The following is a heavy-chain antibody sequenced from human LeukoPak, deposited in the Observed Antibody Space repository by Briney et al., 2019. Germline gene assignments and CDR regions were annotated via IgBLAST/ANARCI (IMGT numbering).Heavy chain of an antibody. Sequence: GGSLRLSCATSGFSFSSYAMSWVRQAPGKGLEWVSGISPRGDITYYKDSVRGRFTISRDNFKNTVSLQLNSLRAEDTAMYYCAKDDDWGRFNHWGQGTTVTVSS. J-gene: IGHJ6*02. CDR1: GFSFSSYA. CDR2: ISPRGDIT. D-gene: IGHD3-16*01. CDR3: AKDDDWGRFNH. V-gene: IGHV3-23*01.